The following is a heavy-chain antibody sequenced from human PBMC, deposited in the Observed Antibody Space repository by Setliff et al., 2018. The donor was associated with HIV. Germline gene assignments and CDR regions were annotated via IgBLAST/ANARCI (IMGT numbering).Heavy chain of an antibody. D-gene: IGHD3-10*01. Sequence: SETLSLTCAVSGGSISSYYWSWIRQSPEKGLEWIGYIYHSGITSYNTSLKSRVTMSMVMSKNLFSLNLSSVTAADSAVYYCARIAWKQGAVGSFCDYWGQGGLVTVSS. CDR3: ARIAWKQGAVGSFCDY. V-gene: IGHV4-59*01. J-gene: IGHJ4*02. CDR2: IYHSGIT. CDR1: GGSISSYY.